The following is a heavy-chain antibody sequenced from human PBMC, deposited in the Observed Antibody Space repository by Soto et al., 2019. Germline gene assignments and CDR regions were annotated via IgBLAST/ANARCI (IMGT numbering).Heavy chain of an antibody. J-gene: IGHJ6*02. CDR2: IIPMFGTA. D-gene: IGHD2-21*02. V-gene: IGHV1-69*01. Sequence: QVQLVQSGAEVKKPGSSVKISCKASGGTFINHAFSWVRQAPGQGLEWMGGIIPMFGTADYSQKFQGRVTITADESTTTAHMELSSLRSDDSAVYYCARDDATYCGGDCYRYFFYGLDVWCQGTTVTVSS. CDR1: GGTFINHA. CDR3: ARDDATYCGGDCYRYFFYGLDV.